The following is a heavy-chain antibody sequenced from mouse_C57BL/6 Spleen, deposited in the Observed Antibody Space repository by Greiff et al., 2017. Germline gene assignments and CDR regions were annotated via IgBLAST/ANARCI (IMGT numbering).Heavy chain of an antibody. CDR3: ARLVTKGEGYAMDY. Sequence: QVQLQQSGAELARPGASVKLSCKASGYTFTSYGISWVKQRTGQGLEWIGEIYPRSGNTYYNEKFKGKATLTADKSSSTAYMELRSLTSEDSAVYFCARLVTKGEGYAMDYWGQGTSVTVSS. J-gene: IGHJ4*01. D-gene: IGHD2-2*01. CDR2: IYPRSGNT. V-gene: IGHV1-81*01. CDR1: GYTFTSYG.